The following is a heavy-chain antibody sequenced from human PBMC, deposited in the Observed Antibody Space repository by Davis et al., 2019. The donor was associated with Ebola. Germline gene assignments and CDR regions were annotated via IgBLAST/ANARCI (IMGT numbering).Heavy chain of an antibody. D-gene: IGHD3-22*01. J-gene: IGHJ4*02. Sequence: ASVKVSCKASGYTFTSYGISWVRQAPGQGLEWMGWISAYNGNTNYAQKFQGRVTITADESTSTAYMELSSLRSEDTAVYYCANEQDYYDSSGYYYVEQYWGQGTLVTVSS. CDR1: GYTFTSYG. CDR2: ISAYNGNT. V-gene: IGHV1-18*01. CDR3: ANEQDYYDSSGYYYVEQY.